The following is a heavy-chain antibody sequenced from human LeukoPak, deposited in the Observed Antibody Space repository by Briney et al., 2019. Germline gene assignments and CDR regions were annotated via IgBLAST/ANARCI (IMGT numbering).Heavy chain of an antibody. CDR1: GFTFSSYG. V-gene: IGHV3-33*01. D-gene: IGHD3-22*01. CDR3: ARDAYYDSSGPTRY. Sequence: PGGSLRLSCAASGFTFSSYGMHWVRQAPGKGLEWVAVIWYGGSNKYYADSVKGRFTISRDNSKNTLYLQMNSLRAEDTAVYYCARDAYYDSSGPTRYWGQGTLVTVSS. CDR2: IWYGGSNK. J-gene: IGHJ4*02.